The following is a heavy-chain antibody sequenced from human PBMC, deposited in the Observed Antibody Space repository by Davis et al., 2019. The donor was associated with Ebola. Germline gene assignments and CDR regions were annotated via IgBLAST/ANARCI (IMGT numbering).Heavy chain of an antibody. CDR2: ISGSVGST. Sequence: PGGSLRLACAASGFTFSSDAMSCVRQAPGKGMEWVSVISGSVGSTYYADSVKGRFTISRDNSKNTLYLQMNSLRAEDTAVYYCAKDRASSGWYWGQGTLVTVSS. J-gene: IGHJ4*02. CDR1: GFTFSSDA. V-gene: IGHV3-23*01. D-gene: IGHD6-19*01. CDR3: AKDRASSGWY.